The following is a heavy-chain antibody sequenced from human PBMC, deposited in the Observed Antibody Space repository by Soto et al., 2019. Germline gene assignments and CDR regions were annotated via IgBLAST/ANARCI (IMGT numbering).Heavy chain of an antibody. CDR3: ARDMRRGMRVEQPDY. Sequence: QVQLVQSGAEVKKPGASMKVSCKASGYSFIDYFMHWVRQAPGQGLQWVGSIHPNSGITKLSPELLGRVTKTRDTSLNTAYLELDGLTSDDTGMYFCARDMRRGMRVEQPDYWGQGTLLTVSS. CDR1: GYSFIDYF. V-gene: IGHV1-2*02. J-gene: IGHJ4*02. D-gene: IGHD2-8*01. CDR2: IHPNSGIT.